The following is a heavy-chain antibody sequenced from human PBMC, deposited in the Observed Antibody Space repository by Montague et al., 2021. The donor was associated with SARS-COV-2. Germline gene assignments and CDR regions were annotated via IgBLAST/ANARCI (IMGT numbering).Heavy chain of an antibody. CDR3: ARVVVDASGWYHFDS. J-gene: IGHJ4*02. CDR1: GDSISRYY. Sequence: SETLSLTCTVSGDSISRYYWGWIRQPPGNGLEWMGYHYNSGSTNYSPTLKSRIAMSVDTSENQFSLKLFSVTAADTAASYCARVVVDASGWYHFDSWGQGALVTVAS. CDR2: HYNSGST. D-gene: IGHD6-13*01. V-gene: IGHV4-59*12.